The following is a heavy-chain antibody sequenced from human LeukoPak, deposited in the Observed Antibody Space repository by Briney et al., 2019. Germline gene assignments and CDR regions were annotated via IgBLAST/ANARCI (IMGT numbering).Heavy chain of an antibody. V-gene: IGHV3-53*01. J-gene: IGHJ3*02. CDR1: GFTVSSNY. Sequence: PGGSLRLSCAASGFTVSSNYMSWVRQAPGKGLEWVSVIYSGGSTYYADSVKGRFTISRDKSKNTLYLQMNSLRAEDTAVYYCARDLVPYSGAFDIWGQGTMVTVSS. CDR3: ARDLVPYSGAFDI. D-gene: IGHD5-12*01. CDR2: IYSGGST.